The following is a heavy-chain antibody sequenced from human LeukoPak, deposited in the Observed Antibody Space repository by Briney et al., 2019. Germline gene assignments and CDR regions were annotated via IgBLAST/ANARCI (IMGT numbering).Heavy chain of an antibody. CDR3: XXXGAAGVVAATPFDY. V-gene: IGHV3-30*03. J-gene: IGHJ4*02. CDR2: ISYDGSNK. CDR1: GFTFSSYG. D-gene: IGHD2-15*01. Sequence: PGGSLRLSCAASGFTFSSYGMHWVRQAPGKGLEWVAVISYDGSNKYYADSVKGRFTISRDNSKNTLYLQMNSLRAEDTAVYYCXXXGAAGVVAATPFDYWGQGTLVTVSS.